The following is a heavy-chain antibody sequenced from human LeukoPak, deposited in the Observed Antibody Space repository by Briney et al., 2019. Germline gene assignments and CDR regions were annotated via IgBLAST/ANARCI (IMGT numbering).Heavy chain of an antibody. Sequence: SETLSLTCAVYGGSFSGYYWSWIRQPPGKGLEWIGEINHSGSTNYNPSLKSRVTISVDTSKNQFSLKLSSVTAADTAVYYCARSHYDCVWGSHRYPNYFDYWGQGTLVTVSS. CDR1: GGSFSGYY. CDR3: ARSHYDCVWGSHRYPNYFDY. V-gene: IGHV4-34*01. D-gene: IGHD3-16*02. CDR2: INHSGST. J-gene: IGHJ4*02.